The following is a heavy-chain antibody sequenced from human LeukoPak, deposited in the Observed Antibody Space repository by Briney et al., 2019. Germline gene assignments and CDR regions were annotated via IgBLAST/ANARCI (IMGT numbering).Heavy chain of an antibody. CDR1: GLSVSSNY. CDR2: IYSGGST. Sequence: GGSLRLSCVASGLSVSSNYMSWVRQAPGKGLEWVSVIYSGGSTYYADSVKGRFTISRDNSKNTLYLQMNSLRAEDTAVYYCAARAYWGQGTLVTVSS. J-gene: IGHJ4*02. V-gene: IGHV3-53*01. CDR3: AARAY.